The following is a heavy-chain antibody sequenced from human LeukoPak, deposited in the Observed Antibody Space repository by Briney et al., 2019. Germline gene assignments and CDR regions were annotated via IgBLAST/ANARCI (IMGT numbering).Heavy chain of an antibody. V-gene: IGHV1-18*01. D-gene: IGHD1-26*01. CDR2: ISAYNGNT. J-gene: IGHJ5*02. CDR1: GYTFTSYG. Sequence: ASVKLSCKASGYTFTSYGISWVRQAPGQGLEWMGWISAYNGNTNYAQKLQGRVTMTTDTSTSTAYMELRSLRSDDTAVYYCARDLIIGGATTSANWFDPWGQGTLVTVSS. CDR3: ARDLIIGGATTSANWFDP.